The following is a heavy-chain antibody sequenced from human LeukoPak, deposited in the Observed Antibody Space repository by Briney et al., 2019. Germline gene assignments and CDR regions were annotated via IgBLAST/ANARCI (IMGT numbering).Heavy chain of an antibody. V-gene: IGHV4-31*03. CDR1: GGSVSSGSYY. J-gene: IGHJ4*02. CDR2: IYYSGST. D-gene: IGHD3-22*01. Sequence: SETLSLTCTVSGGSVSSGSYYWSWIRQHPGTGLEWIGYIYYSGSTYYNPSLKSRVTISVDTSKNQFSLKLSSVTAADTAVYYCARVRLQLLLDYWGQGTLVTVSS. CDR3: ARVRLQLLLDY.